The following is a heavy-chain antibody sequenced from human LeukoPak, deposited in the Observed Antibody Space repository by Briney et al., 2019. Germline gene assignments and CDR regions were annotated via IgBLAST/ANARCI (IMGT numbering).Heavy chain of an antibody. D-gene: IGHD2-15*01. J-gene: IGHJ6*03. CDR1: EFSVGSNY. CDR3: AKNGDRGAYCSGGSCYPYYYYYMDV. Sequence: GGSLRLSCAASEFSVGSNYMTWVRQAPGKGLEWVSLIYSGGSTYYAHSVKGRCTISRDNSKNTLYLQMTSLRAEDTAVYYCAKNGDRGAYCSGGSCYPYYYYYMDVWGKGTTVTISS. CDR2: IYSGGST. V-gene: IGHV3-66*01.